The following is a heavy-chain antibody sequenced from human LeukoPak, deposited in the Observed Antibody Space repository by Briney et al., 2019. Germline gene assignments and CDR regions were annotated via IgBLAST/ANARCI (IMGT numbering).Heavy chain of an antibody. CDR2: ISNNGGYT. CDR3: AREGSYSYGASGAFDI. J-gene: IGHJ3*02. CDR1: GFTFSSSA. D-gene: IGHD5-18*01. Sequence: GGSLRLSCAASGFTFSSSAMSWVRQAPGKGLEWVSAISNNGGYTYYADSVKGRFTISRDNAKNSLYLQMNSLRAEDTAVYYCAREGSYSYGASGAFDIWGQGTMVTVSS. V-gene: IGHV3-23*01.